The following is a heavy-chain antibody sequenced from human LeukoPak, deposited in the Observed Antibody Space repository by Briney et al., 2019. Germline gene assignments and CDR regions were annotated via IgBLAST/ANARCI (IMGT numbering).Heavy chain of an antibody. CDR2: IYYSGST. CDR1: GGSISSGGYY. Sequence: SETLSLTCTVSGGSISSGGYYWSWIRQHPGKGLEWIGYIYYSGSTYYNPSLKSRVTISVDTSKNQFSLKLSSVTAADTAVYYCARGYCSGGSCYIFDYWGQGSLVTVSS. J-gene: IGHJ4*02. CDR3: ARGYCSGGSCYIFDY. V-gene: IGHV4-31*03. D-gene: IGHD2-15*01.